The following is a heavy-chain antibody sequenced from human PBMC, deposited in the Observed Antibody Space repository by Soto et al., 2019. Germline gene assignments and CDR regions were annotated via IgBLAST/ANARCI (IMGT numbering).Heavy chain of an antibody. CDR2: ISVSDAFI. CDR3: TRETVAGITGLDY. Sequence: GSLRLSCAASGFNVGAFAVNWVRQAPGKGLEWVSGISVSDAFIYYADSVRGRFSISRDASENILYLQMNSLRVDDTALYYCTRETVAGITGLDYWGPGTLVTVSS. J-gene: IGHJ4*02. CDR1: GFNVGAFA. D-gene: IGHD1-20*01. V-gene: IGHV3-23*01.